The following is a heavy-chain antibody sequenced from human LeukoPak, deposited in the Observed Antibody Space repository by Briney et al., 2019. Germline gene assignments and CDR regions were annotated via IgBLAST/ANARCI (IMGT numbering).Heavy chain of an antibody. CDR3: ARETYYYDSSGYGSAFDI. V-gene: IGHV3-53*01. J-gene: IGHJ3*02. Sequence: PGGSLRLSCAASGFTVSSNYMSWVRQAPGKGLEWVSVIYSGGSTYYADSVKGRFTISRDNSKNTLYLQMNSLRAEYTAVYYCARETYYYDSSGYGSAFDIWGQGTMVTVSS. CDR2: IYSGGST. CDR1: GFTVSSNY. D-gene: IGHD3-22*01.